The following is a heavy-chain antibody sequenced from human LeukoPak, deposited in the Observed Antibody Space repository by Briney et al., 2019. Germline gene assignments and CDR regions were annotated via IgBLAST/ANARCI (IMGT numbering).Heavy chain of an antibody. CDR3: ARGPGYSSGWYWFDP. Sequence: ASVKVSCKASGYTFTSYDINWVRQATGQGLEWMGWMNPNSGNTGYAQKFQGRVTMTRNTSISTAYMELSSLRSEDTAVYCCARGPGYSSGWYWFDPWGQGTLVTVSS. J-gene: IGHJ5*02. D-gene: IGHD6-19*01. V-gene: IGHV1-8*01. CDR1: GYTFTSYD. CDR2: MNPNSGNT.